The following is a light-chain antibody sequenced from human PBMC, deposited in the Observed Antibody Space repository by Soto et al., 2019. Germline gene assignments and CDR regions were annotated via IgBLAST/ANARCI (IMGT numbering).Light chain of an antibody. Sequence: QSVLTQPASVSGSPGQSITISCTGTSSDVGAYNYVSWYQQHPGKAPKLVIYEVGNRPSGVSNRFSGSKSGNTASLTISGLQAEDEADYYCTSYTTSDTPVLFGGGTKVTVL. CDR2: EVG. V-gene: IGLV2-14*01. CDR1: SSDVGAYNY. CDR3: TSYTTSDTPVL. J-gene: IGLJ2*01.